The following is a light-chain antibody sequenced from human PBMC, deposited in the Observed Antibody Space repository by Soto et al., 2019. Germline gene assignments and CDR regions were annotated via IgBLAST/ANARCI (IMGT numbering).Light chain of an antibody. V-gene: IGKV3-15*01. CDR1: QSVSNN. Sequence: EIVMTQSPATLSVSPGERATLSCRASQSVSNNLAWYQQKPGQAPRLFIYGASTRATGIPVRFSGSGSGTDFTLTISSLEPEDFAVYYCQQYNNWPQTFGQGTKVDIK. CDR3: QQYNNWPQT. J-gene: IGKJ1*01. CDR2: GAS.